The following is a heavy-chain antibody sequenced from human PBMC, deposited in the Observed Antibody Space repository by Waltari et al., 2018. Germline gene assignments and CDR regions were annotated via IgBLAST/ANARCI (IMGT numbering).Heavy chain of an antibody. D-gene: IGHD3-16*01. CDR1: GFSFSSFA. V-gene: IGHV3-30*04. CDR3: AKDVEGELYYLDN. CDR2: GGFDGRNK. Sequence: VQLVESGGGVVQPGRSLRLSCAAAGFSFSSFAMHWVRRLQGKGREWVAVGGFDGRNKFYAESVKGRFTISRDNSKNTLYLQMESLRAEDTAIYYCAKDVEGELYYLDNWGQGTLVTVSS. J-gene: IGHJ4*02.